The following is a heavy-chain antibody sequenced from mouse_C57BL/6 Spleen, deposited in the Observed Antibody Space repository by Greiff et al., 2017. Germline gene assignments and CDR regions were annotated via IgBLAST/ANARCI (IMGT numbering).Heavy chain of an antibody. Sequence: EVQLVESGPGLVKPSQSLSLTCSVTGYSITSGYYWNWIRQFPGNKLEWMGYISYDGSNNYNPSLKNRISITRDTSKNQFFLKLNSVTTEDTATYHCAREGIYYYGSSYWGQGTTLTVSS. V-gene: IGHV3-6*01. CDR3: AREGIYYYGSSY. J-gene: IGHJ2*01. D-gene: IGHD1-1*01. CDR1: GYSITSGYY. CDR2: ISYDGSN.